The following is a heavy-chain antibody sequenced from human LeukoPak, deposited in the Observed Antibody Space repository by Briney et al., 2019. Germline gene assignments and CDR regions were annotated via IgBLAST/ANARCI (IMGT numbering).Heavy chain of an antibody. D-gene: IGHD3-10*01. CDR3: ARGYGSGSYPFDY. CDR2: IYYSGST. Sequence: SETLSLTCTVSGGSISSYYWSWTRQPPGKGLEWIGYIYYSGSTNYNPSLKSRVTISVDTSKNQFSLKLSSVTAADTAVYYCARGYGSGSYPFDYWGQGTLVTVSS. CDR1: GGSISSYY. J-gene: IGHJ4*02. V-gene: IGHV4-59*01.